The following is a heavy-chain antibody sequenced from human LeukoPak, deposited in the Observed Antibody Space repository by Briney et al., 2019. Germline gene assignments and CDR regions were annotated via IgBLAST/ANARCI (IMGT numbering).Heavy chain of an antibody. CDR2: IAYDGSNK. CDR1: GFTFNSYG. CDR3: ARERTERWLQFGYYYYYGMDV. V-gene: IGHV3-30*03. J-gene: IGHJ6*02. Sequence: GGSLRLSCAASGFTFNSYGMHWVRQAPGKGLEWVAVIAYDGSNKYYADSVKGRFTISRDNSKNTLYLQMNSLRAEDTAVYYCARERTERWLQFGYYYYYGMDVWGQGTTVTVSS. D-gene: IGHD5-24*01.